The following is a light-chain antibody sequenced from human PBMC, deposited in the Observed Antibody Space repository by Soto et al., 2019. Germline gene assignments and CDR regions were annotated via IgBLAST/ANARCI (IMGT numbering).Light chain of an antibody. V-gene: IGKV2-28*01. J-gene: IGKJ4*01. CDR2: DIF. Sequence: DIVLTQFPLSLPVIPGEPASISCRSSQSLQYSNGYNYLDWYFQKPGQAPRLVIYDIFTRATGVPTRISGSGSGTEFTLTISSLQSEDFAVYYCQQYYSWPLTFGGGTKVDIK. CDR3: QQYYSWPLT. CDR1: QSLQYSNGYNY.